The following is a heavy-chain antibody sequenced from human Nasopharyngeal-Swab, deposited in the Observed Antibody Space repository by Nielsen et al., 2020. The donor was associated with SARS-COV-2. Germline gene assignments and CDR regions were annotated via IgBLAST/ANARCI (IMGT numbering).Heavy chain of an antibody. CDR2: ISYDGSNK. V-gene: IGHV3-30*18. CDR3: AKLGIAVAGSDY. Sequence: GESLKISCAASGFTISSSGLHWVHQAPGKGLGWVAVISYDGSNKYYADSVKSRFTISRDNSKNTLYLQMNSLRADDTAVYYCAKLGIAVAGSDYWGQGTLVTVSS. J-gene: IGHJ4*02. CDR1: GFTISSSG. D-gene: IGHD6-19*01.